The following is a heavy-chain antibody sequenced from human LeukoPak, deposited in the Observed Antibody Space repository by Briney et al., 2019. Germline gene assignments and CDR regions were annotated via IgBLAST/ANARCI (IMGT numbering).Heavy chain of an antibody. CDR3: ARDRGDCSSTSCYAGGVDY. Sequence: GGFLRLSCAASGFTFSSYAMHWVRQAPGKGLEWVAAVSYDGSNKYYADSVKGRFTISRDNSKSTLYLQMNSLRAVDTAVYYCARDRGDCSSTSCYAGGVDYWGQGTLVTVSS. CDR1: GFTFSSYA. CDR2: VSYDGSNK. V-gene: IGHV3-30*04. J-gene: IGHJ4*02. D-gene: IGHD2-2*01.